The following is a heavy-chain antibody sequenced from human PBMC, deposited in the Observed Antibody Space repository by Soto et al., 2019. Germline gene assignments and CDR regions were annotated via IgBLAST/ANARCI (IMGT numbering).Heavy chain of an antibody. D-gene: IGHD3-16*01. CDR3: AYIPFVWGRVWNCDF. Sequence: QITLKESCPTLVIPTQTLTLTFTFSGCSLNTRGVGVGRISLPPGKALEWVALTHWEDGKRYSPSLRTTLTITQDASKTQVVRIMTNIAPVDTATYSCAYIPFVWGRVWNCDFWGQGNLVTVSS. CDR2: THWEDGK. J-gene: IGHJ4*02. V-gene: IGHV2-5*02. CDR1: GCSLNTRGVG.